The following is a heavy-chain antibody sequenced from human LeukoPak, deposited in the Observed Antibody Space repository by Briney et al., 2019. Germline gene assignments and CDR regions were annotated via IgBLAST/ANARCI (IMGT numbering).Heavy chain of an antibody. D-gene: IGHD1-26*01. V-gene: IGHV1-69*13. J-gene: IGHJ4*02. Sequence: SVKVSCKASGGTFSSYAISWVRQAPGQGLEWMGGIIPIFGTANYAQKFQGRVTITADESTSTAYMELSSLRSEDTAVYYCASSKSGSYLNYFDYWGQGALVTVSS. CDR3: ASSKSGSYLNYFDY. CDR1: GGTFSSYA. CDR2: IIPIFGTA.